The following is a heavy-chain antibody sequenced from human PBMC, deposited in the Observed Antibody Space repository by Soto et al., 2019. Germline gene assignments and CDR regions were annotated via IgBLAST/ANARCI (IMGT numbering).Heavy chain of an antibody. CDR2: IYYSGST. V-gene: IGHV4-30-4*01. CDR1: GGSISSGDYY. CDR3: AREATVVTYYFDY. J-gene: IGHJ4*02. D-gene: IGHD4-17*01. Sequence: QVQLQESGPGLVKPSQTLSLTCTVSGGSISSGDYYWSWIRQPPGKGLEWIGYIYYSGSTYYNPSLKSRVTISVDTSKNQFSLKMSSVTAADTAVYYCAREATVVTYYFDYWGQGTMVTVSS.